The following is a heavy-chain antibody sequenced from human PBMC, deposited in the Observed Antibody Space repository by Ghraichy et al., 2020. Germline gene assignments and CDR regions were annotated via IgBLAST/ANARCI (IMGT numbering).Heavy chain of an antibody. V-gene: IGHV3-23*01. CDR2: IGGVDTTK. D-gene: IGHD3-3*01. CDR3: ANIWSGFSAYYYDIAV. J-gene: IGHJ6*04. Sequence: GGSLRLSCAASGFTFSNYAMSWVRQAPGRGLEWVAGIGGVDTTKYYLDSVKGRFTISRENSKNTLFLQMNGLRAEDTAVYFCANIWSGFSAYYYDIAVWGRGTTVTVSS. CDR1: GFTFSNYA.